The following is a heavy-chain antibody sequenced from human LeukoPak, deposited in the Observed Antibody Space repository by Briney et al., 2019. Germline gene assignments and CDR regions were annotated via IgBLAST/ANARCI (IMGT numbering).Heavy chain of an antibody. J-gene: IGHJ4*02. CDR2: IKRDGSEK. CDR3: ARGRGSWYGVYFDY. Sequence: GGSLRLSCAASGFTFTDYWMSWVRQAPGKGLEWVANIKRDGSEKYYVDSVKGRFTISRDNAKNSLYLQLNSLRAEDTAVYYCARGRGSWYGVYFDYWGQGALVTVSS. D-gene: IGHD6-13*01. CDR1: GFTFTDYW. V-gene: IGHV3-7*01.